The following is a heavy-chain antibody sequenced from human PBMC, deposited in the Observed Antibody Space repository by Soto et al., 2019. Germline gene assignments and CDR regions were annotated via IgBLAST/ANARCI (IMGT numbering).Heavy chain of an antibody. CDR1: GFTFTRYS. CDR2: ISSTTNYI. V-gene: IGHV3-21*01. J-gene: IGHJ4*02. CDR3: ARESEDLPSNFDY. Sequence: LRLSCASSGFTFTRYSMNWVRQAPGKGLEWVSSISSTTNYIYYADSMKGRFTVSRDNAKNSVYLEMNSLSAEDTALHYSARESEDLPSNFDYWGQGTLVTVSS.